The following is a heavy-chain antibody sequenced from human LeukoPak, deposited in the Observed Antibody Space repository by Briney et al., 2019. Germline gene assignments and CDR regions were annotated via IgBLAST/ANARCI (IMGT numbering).Heavy chain of an antibody. J-gene: IGHJ4*02. V-gene: IGHV3-53*01. Sequence: GGSLRLSCAASGFTVSSNYMSWVRQAPGKGLEWVSVIYSGGNTYYADSVKGRFTISRDKSKNMLYLQMNSLRAEDTAVYYCARRGSSSWYLDYWGQGTLVTVSS. CDR2: IYSGGNT. CDR3: ARRGSSSWYLDY. D-gene: IGHD6-13*01. CDR1: GFTVSSNY.